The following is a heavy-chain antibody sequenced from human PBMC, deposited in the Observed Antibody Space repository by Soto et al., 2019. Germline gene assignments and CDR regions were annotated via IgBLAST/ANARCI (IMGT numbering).Heavy chain of an antibody. CDR1: GFTFSSYD. V-gene: IGHV3-13*01. Sequence: GGSLRLSCAASGFTFSSYDMHWVRQATGKGLEWVSAIGTAGDTYYPGSVKGRFTIHRENAKNSLYLQMNSLRAGDTAVYYCARGGVSCSGGSCYFAYYYYMDVWGKGTTVTVSS. CDR3: ARGGVSCSGGSCYFAYYYYMDV. D-gene: IGHD2-15*01. J-gene: IGHJ6*03. CDR2: IGTAGDT.